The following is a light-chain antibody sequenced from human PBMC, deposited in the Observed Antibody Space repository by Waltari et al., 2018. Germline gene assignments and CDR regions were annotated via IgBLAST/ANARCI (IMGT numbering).Light chain of an antibody. J-gene: IGKJ1*01. Sequence: DVVMTQTPLSSPVTLGQPASIYCRSSQSLVHSNGSTYFSWLQQRPGQPPRLLIYKISNRFSGVPDRFSGSGAETDFTLTISRVEPEDVGIYYCMQSTHLPWTFGQGTKVEIK. CDR1: QSLVHSNGSTY. CDR2: KIS. V-gene: IGKV2-24*01. CDR3: MQSTHLPWT.